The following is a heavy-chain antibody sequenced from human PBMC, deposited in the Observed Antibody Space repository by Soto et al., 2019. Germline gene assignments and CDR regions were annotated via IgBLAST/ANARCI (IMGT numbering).Heavy chain of an antibody. CDR1: GFTFSAYS. CDR2: ISSSSSYI. CDR3: ERFRSSAYPDDAFDI. J-gene: IGHJ3*02. V-gene: IGHV3-21*01. Sequence: GGSLRLSCAASGFTFSAYSMSWVRQAPGKGLEWVSSISSSSSYIYYADSVKGRFTISRDNAKNSLYLQMSSLRAEDTAVYYCERFRSSAYPDDAFDIWGQGIMVSVS. D-gene: IGHD3-22*01.